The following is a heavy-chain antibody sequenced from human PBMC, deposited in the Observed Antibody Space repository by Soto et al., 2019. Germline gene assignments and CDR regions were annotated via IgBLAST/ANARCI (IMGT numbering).Heavy chain of an antibody. J-gene: IGHJ5*02. Sequence: QVHLVESGGAVVQPGRSLRLSCEASGFTFSSFGMHWVRQSQGEGLAWVGVIWHDGSIQLYADSVKGRFTISRDNSKNTLYLQMNSLRAEDAAVYYCARDRGTVEVPPAFSWFDPWGQGTLVTVSS. CDR1: GFTFSSFG. D-gene: IGHD2-2*01. V-gene: IGHV3-33*01. CDR2: IWHDGSIQ. CDR3: ARDRGTVEVPPAFSWFDP.